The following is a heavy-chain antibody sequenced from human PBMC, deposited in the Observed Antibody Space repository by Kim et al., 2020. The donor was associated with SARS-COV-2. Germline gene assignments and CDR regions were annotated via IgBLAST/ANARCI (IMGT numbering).Heavy chain of an antibody. CDR2: IYYTGST. Sequence: SETLSLTCTVSGASIRSDGYYWTWIRQDPGKGLEYIGYIYYTGSTYYNPSLRSRVTISLDTSGNQFSLRLSSVTAADTAVYYCAKNYGYSPGYYLDSWV. D-gene: IGHD5-18*01. CDR1: GASIRSDGYY. V-gene: IGHV4-31*03. J-gene: IGHJ5*01. CDR3: AKNYGYSPGYYLDS.